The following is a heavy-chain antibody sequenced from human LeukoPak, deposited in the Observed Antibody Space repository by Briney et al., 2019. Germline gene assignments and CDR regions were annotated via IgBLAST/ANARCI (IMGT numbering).Heavy chain of an antibody. J-gene: IGHJ3*02. CDR3: ARVRWYYAFDI. V-gene: IGHV3-74*01. CDR1: GFTFSSYW. CDR2: INSDGSST. D-gene: IGHD4-23*01. Sequence: PGGSLRLSCAASGFTFSSYWMHWVRQAPGKGLVWVSRINSDGSSTSYADSVKGRFTISRDNAKNTPSLQMNSLRADNTAVYYCARVRWYYAFDIWGQGTTVTVSS.